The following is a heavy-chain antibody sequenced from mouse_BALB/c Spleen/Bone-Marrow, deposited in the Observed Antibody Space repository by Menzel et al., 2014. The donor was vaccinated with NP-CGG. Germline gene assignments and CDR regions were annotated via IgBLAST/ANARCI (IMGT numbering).Heavy chain of an antibody. D-gene: IGHD2-2*01. CDR1: GYTFTDYN. V-gene: IGHV1S29*02. Sequence: VQLQQSGPELLKPGASVKISCKASGYTFTDYNMHWVKQSHGKSLEWIGYIYPYNGVTAYSQKFKSKATLTVDNSSSTAYMEFRSLTSEDSAVYYCARIYYGYEFTYWGQGTLVTVSA. CDR2: IYPYNGVT. CDR3: ARIYYGYEFTY. J-gene: IGHJ3*01.